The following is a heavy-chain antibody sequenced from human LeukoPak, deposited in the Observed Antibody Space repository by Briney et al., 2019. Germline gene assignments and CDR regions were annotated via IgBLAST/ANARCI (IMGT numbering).Heavy chain of an antibody. CDR1: GDTLTKLI. D-gene: IGHD3-10*01. Sequence: ASVKVSCKISGDTLTKLIIHWVRQAPGQGLEGMGWINPNSGGTNYAQKFQGRVTMTRDTSISTAYMELSRLRSDDTAVYYCARRRMVRGVIITTHAFDIWGQGTMVTVSS. CDR2: INPNSGGT. J-gene: IGHJ3*02. CDR3: ARRRMVRGVIITTHAFDI. V-gene: IGHV1-2*02.